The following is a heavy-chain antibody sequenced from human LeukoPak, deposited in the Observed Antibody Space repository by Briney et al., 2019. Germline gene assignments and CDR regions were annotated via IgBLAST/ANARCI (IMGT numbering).Heavy chain of an antibody. D-gene: IGHD3-9*01. Sequence: PSETLSLTCAVYGGSFSGYYWSWIRQPPGKGLEWIGEINHSGSTNYNLSLKSRVTISVDTSKNQFSLKLSSVTAADTAVYYCARAVEGFYDILTGYPFDYWGQGTLVTVSS. CDR3: ARAVEGFYDILTGYPFDY. CDR1: GGSFSGYY. CDR2: INHSGST. J-gene: IGHJ4*02. V-gene: IGHV4-34*01.